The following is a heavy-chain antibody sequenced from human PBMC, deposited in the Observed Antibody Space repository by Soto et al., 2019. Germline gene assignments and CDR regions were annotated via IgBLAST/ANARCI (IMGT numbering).Heavy chain of an antibody. V-gene: IGHV3-9*01. CDR2: ISWNSGSI. CDR3: AKDIYTRRGAFDI. CDR1: GFTFDDYA. Sequence: EVQLVESGGGLVQPGRSLRLSCAASGFTFDDYAMHWVRQAPGKGLEGVSGISWNSGSIGYADSVKGRFTISRDNAKNSLYLQMNSLRAEDTALYYCAKDIYTRRGAFDIWGQGTMVTVSS. J-gene: IGHJ3*02. D-gene: IGHD3-10*01.